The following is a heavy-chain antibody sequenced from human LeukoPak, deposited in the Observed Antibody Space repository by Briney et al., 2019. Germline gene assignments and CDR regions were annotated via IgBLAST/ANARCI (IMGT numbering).Heavy chain of an antibody. Sequence: GGSLRLSCAASGFTFSNYGMHWVRQAPGKGLEWVAFIRYDGSNEYYADSVKGRFTISRDNSKNTLYLQMNSLRAEDTAVYYCAKPLGSGSSVYPIDYWGQGTLVTVSS. V-gene: IGHV3-30*02. D-gene: IGHD3-10*01. CDR3: AKPLGSGSSVYPIDY. CDR2: IRYDGSNE. J-gene: IGHJ4*02. CDR1: GFTFSNYG.